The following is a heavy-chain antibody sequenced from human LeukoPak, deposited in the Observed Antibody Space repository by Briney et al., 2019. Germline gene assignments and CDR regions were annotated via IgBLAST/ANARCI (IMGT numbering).Heavy chain of an antibody. J-gene: IGHJ6*02. Sequence: EASVKVSCKASGYTFTIYGISWVRQAPGQGLEWLGWISAYNGNTNYAQKLQGRVTMTTDTSTSTAYMELRSLRSDDTAVYYCARRRDGYNSDHYNYGMDVWGQGTTVTVSS. CDR3: ARRRDGYNSDHYNYGMDV. CDR1: GYTFTIYG. CDR2: ISAYNGNT. D-gene: IGHD5-24*01. V-gene: IGHV1-18*01.